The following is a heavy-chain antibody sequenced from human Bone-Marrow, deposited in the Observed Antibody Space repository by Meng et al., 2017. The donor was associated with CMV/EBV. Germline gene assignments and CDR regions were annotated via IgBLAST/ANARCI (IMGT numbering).Heavy chain of an antibody. V-gene: IGHV3-23*01. CDR3: AKEKYGGAGWAFYHGIDV. Sequence: GESLKISCVASGFTFSSHAMNWVRQAPGKGLEWVSSISGSGGSTYYADSVKGRFTISRDKSKNTLYLRMDSRRAEDTAVYDCAKEKYGGAGWAFYHGIDVWGQGTAVTVSS. CDR1: GFTFSSHA. D-gene: IGHD4-23*01. J-gene: IGHJ6*02. CDR2: ISGSGGST.